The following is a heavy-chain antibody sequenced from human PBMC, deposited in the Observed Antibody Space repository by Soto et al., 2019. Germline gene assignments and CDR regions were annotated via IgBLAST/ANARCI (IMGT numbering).Heavy chain of an antibody. J-gene: IGHJ5*02. CDR1: GYTFTGYY. CDR2: ISPNSGAT. CDR3: ASVGEYCLSNSCSEGNWFGT. V-gene: IGHV1-2*04. Sequence: ASVKVSCKASGYTFTGYYIHWVRQAPGQGLEWMGWISPNSGATNYARKFQGWVTMTRDTSISTAYMELRRLTSDDTAVYYCASVGEYCLSNSCSEGNWFGTWGQGTPVTVSS. D-gene: IGHD2-2*01.